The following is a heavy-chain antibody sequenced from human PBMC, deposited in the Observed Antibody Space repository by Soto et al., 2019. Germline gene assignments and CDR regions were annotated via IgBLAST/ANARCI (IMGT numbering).Heavy chain of an antibody. V-gene: IGHV4-39*01. CDR2: ISHSGST. D-gene: IGHD6-25*01. CDR1: GGSISSSSYY. J-gene: IGHJ6*02. CDR3: ARRDSSGWYYYYYGMDV. Sequence: PSETLSLTCTVSGGSISSSSYYWVWIRQPPGKGLEWIGSISHSGSTNYNPSLKSRVIISVDTSKNQFSLKLSSVTAADTAVYYCARRDSSGWYYYYYGMDVWGQGATVTVSS.